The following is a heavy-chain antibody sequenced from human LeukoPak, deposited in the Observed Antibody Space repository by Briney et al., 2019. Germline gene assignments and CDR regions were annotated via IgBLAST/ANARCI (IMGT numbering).Heavy chain of an antibody. J-gene: IGHJ4*02. CDR2: ISGSGGST. CDR1: GFTFSSYA. V-gene: IGHV3-23*01. CDR3: ARDRSPSIAARRPFDY. D-gene: IGHD6-6*01. Sequence: GGSLRLSCAASGFTFSSYAMSWVRQAPGKGLEWVSAISGSGGSTYYADSVKGRFTISRDNAKNSLYLQMNSLRAEDTAVYYCARDRSPSIAARRPFDYWGQGTLVTVSS.